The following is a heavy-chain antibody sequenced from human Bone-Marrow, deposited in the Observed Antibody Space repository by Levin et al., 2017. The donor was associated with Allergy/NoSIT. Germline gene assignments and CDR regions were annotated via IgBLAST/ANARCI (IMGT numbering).Heavy chain of an antibody. J-gene: IGHJ4*02. Sequence: SETLSLTCTVSGGSMSGDDYYWSWIRQTPGKGLEWIGYIYYSGSTFYNPSLKSRLTMSVDTSKNHFSLKLTSVTAADTAVYYCARVIAGAGNLFESWGQGTLVTVSS. CDR1: GGSMSGDDYY. D-gene: IGHD6-13*01. CDR3: ARVIAGAGNLFES. CDR2: IYYSGST. V-gene: IGHV4-30-4*01.